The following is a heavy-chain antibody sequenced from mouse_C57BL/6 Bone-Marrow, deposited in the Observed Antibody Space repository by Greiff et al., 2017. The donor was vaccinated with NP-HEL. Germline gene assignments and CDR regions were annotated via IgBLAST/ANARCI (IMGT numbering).Heavy chain of an antibody. CDR1: GYSFTDYN. J-gene: IGHJ4*01. CDR2: INPNYGTT. Sequence: EVKLMESGPELVKPGASVKISCKASGYSFTDYNMNWVKQSNGKSLEWIGVINPNYGTTSYNQKFKGKATLTVDQSSSTAYMQLNSLTSEDSAVYYCARRRIYDGYYEAMDYWGQGTSVTVSS. CDR3: ARRRIYDGYYEAMDY. D-gene: IGHD2-3*01. V-gene: IGHV1-39*01.